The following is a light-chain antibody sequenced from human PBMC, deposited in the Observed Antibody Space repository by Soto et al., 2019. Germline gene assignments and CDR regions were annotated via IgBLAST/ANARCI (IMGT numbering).Light chain of an antibody. J-gene: IGKJ5*01. CDR1: QSVNNNF. CDR3: QYYGNSRIT. V-gene: IGKV3-20*01. Sequence: LTQSPATLSLSPGERATLSCRASQSVNNNFLSWYQQKPGQAPRLLIYAASSGATGIPDRFSGSGSGTDFTLTVNRLEPEDFVVYYCQYYGNSRITFGQGTRLEIK. CDR2: AAS.